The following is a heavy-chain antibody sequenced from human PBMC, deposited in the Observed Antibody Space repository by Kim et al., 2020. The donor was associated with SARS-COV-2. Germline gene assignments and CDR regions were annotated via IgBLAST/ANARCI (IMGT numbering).Heavy chain of an antibody. D-gene: IGHD3-22*01. CDR3: ARVTGPPSYYDSSGYYSRFDY. CDR2: IYHSGST. CDR1: GYSISSGYY. V-gene: IGHV4-38-2*02. Sequence: SETLSLTCTVSGYSISSGYYWGWIRQPPGKGLEWIGSIYHSGSTYYNPSLKSRVTISVDTSKNQFSLKLSSVTAADTAVYYCARVTGPPSYYDSSGYYSRFDYWGQGTLVTVSS. J-gene: IGHJ4*02.